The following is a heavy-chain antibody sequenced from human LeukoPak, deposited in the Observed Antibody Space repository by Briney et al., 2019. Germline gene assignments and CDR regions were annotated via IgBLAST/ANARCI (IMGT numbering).Heavy chain of an antibody. CDR2: IYYSGST. J-gene: IGHJ4*02. CDR1: GGSFSGYY. V-gene: IGHV4-59*01. CDR3: ARLRARTYSLDY. Sequence: SETLSLTCAVYGGSFSGYYWSWIRQPLGKGLEWIGYIYYSGSTNYNPSLKSRVTISVDTSKNQFSLKLSSVTAADTAVYYCARLRARTYSLDYWGQGTLVTVSS. D-gene: IGHD2-21*01.